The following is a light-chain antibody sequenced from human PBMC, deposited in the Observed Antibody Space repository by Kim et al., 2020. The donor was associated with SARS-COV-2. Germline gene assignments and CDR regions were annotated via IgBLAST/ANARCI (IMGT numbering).Light chain of an antibody. Sequence: SLSPGERATLSCRASQSVTSDYLAWYQQKPGRAPRVLIYGASARATGIPDRFSGSGSGTDFTLTIARVEPEDFAVYYCQQYGDFRTFGQGTKVEI. J-gene: IGKJ1*01. CDR3: QQYGDFRT. CDR2: GAS. CDR1: QSVTSDY. V-gene: IGKV3-20*01.